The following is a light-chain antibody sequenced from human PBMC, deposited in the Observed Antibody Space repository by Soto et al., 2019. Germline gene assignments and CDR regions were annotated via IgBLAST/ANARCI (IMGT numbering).Light chain of an antibody. V-gene: IGKV3-15*01. Sequence: EIVMTQYPGTLSVSPGARATLFCRASQSVSSNLAWYQQKPGQAPRLLIYGTSTRATGVPGRFSGSGSGTAFALTISSLQSEDFAVYYCQQYNHWWTLGQGTKVDIK. CDR2: GTS. CDR1: QSVSSN. J-gene: IGKJ1*01. CDR3: QQYNHWWT.